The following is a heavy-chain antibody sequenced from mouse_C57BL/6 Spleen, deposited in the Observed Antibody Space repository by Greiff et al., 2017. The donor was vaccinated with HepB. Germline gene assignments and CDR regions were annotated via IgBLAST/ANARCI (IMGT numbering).Heavy chain of an antibody. J-gene: IGHJ2*01. CDR3: TTDYGTHDY. CDR2: IDPENGDT. D-gene: IGHD1-1*01. Sequence: EVQRVESGAELVRPGASVKLSCTASGFNIKDDYMHWVKQRPEQGLEWIGWIDPENGDTEYASKFQGKATITADTSSNTAYLQLSSLTSEDTAVYYCTTDYGTHDYWGQGTTLTVSS. V-gene: IGHV14-4*01. CDR1: GFNIKDDY.